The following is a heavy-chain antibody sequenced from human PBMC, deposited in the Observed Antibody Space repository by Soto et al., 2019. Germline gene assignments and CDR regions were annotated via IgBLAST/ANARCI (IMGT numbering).Heavy chain of an antibody. CDR3: ARSSVVTAMSFDY. Sequence: EVQLVESGGGLVQPGGSLRLSCAASGFTLSDYYMHWVRQTPGKGLVWVSHINGDGSVTGYADSVKGRFTISRDNAKNTLYLQMNSLRAEDTAVYYCARSSVVTAMSFDYWGQGTLVTVSS. CDR1: GFTLSDYY. D-gene: IGHD2-21*02. CDR2: INGDGSVT. J-gene: IGHJ4*02. V-gene: IGHV3-74*01.